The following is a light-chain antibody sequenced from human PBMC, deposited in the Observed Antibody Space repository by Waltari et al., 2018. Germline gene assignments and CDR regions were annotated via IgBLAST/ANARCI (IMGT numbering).Light chain of an antibody. CDR2: DAF. Sequence: EVVMTQSPATLSVSPGGRATLSCRASQSIATNLAWYQQRRGQAPRLLIFDAFTWATSISGRFSGSGSGTEFTLTISSLQSEDSAVYYCQQYNRWPPITFGQGTRLEIK. CDR3: QQYNRWPPIT. V-gene: IGKV3-15*01. CDR1: QSIATN. J-gene: IGKJ5*01.